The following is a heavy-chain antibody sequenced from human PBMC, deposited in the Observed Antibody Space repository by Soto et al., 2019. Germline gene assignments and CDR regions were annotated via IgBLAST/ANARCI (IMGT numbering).Heavy chain of an antibody. V-gene: IGHV4-59*08. J-gene: IGHJ3*02. CDR3: ARLPNTYYDPGAFDI. Sequence: SETLYLTCNVSGGTISCYYWSWIRQPPGKGLEWIGYIYYSGSTNYNPSLKSRVTISVDTSKNQFSLKLSSVTAADTAVYYCARLPNTYYDPGAFDIWGQGTMVTVSS. D-gene: IGHD3-3*01. CDR1: GGTISCYY. CDR2: IYYSGST.